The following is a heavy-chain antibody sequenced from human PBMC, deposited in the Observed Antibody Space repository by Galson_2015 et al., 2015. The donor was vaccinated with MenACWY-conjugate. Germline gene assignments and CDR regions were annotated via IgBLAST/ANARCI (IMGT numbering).Heavy chain of an antibody. J-gene: IGHJ4*02. D-gene: IGHD6-19*01. CDR3: VGRVSGWSHGFGY. CDR2: IGIAGDT. CDR1: GFTFTNYD. Sequence: LRLSCAASGFTFTNYDMHWVRQPTGKGLEWVSVIGIAGDTYYLDPVKGRFAISREDGKNSLYLQMNSLRVEDTAVYYCVGRVSGWSHGFGYWGQGTLVTVSS. V-gene: IGHV3-13*01.